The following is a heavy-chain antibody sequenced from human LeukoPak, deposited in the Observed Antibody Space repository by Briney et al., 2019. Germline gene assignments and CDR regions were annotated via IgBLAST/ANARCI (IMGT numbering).Heavy chain of an antibody. J-gene: IGHJ4*02. V-gene: IGHV4-38-2*02. Sequence: SETLSLTSTVSGYSISSGYYWGWIRPPPGKGLEWIGSIYHSGSTYYNPSLKSRVTMSVDTSKNQFSLKLSSVTAADKAVYYCARDKNQLLGIGFDYWGQGTLVTVSS. D-gene: IGHD2-2*01. CDR3: ARDKNQLLGIGFDY. CDR2: IYHSGST. CDR1: GYSISSGYY.